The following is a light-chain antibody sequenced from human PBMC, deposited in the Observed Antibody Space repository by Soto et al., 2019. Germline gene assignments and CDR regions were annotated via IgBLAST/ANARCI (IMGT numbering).Light chain of an antibody. CDR1: RSISRN. Sequence: EMVLTQSPATLSGSPGERVTLSCRASRSISRNLAWYQQKAGQAPRLLIYGASTRATGIPDRCSGRGSGTEFTLTINGLQSEDFATYYCQPHNNWTVVTFGGGTRVEIK. J-gene: IGKJ4*01. CDR3: QPHNNWTVVT. CDR2: GAS. V-gene: IGKV3-15*01.